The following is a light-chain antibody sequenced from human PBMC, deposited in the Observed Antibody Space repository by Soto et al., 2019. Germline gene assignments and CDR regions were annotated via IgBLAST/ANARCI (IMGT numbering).Light chain of an antibody. CDR2: GAS. CDR1: QSVDSN. Sequence: EIVMTQSPATLSVSPGDRVTLSCRASQSVDSNLGWYQQKPGQAPRLLIDGASTRATGIPARFSGSGSGTEFTLTISSLQSEDFATYYCQQYNNCPLTFGGGTKVEIK. V-gene: IGKV3-15*01. CDR3: QQYNNCPLT. J-gene: IGKJ4*01.